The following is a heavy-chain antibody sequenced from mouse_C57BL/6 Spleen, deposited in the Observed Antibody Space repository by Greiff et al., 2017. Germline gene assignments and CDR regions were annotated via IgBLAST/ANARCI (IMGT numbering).Heavy chain of an antibody. V-gene: IGHV1-22*01. CDR1: GYTFTDYY. D-gene: IGHD2-5*01. J-gene: IGHJ2*01. CDR2: INPNNGGT. Sequence: EVQLQQSGPELVKPGASVKMSCKASGYTFTDYYMHWVKQSHGKSLEWIGYINPNNGGTSYNQKFKGKATWTVNKSSSTAYMERRSLTSEDTAVYYCARGYYSNPFDYWGQGTTLTVSS. CDR3: ARGYYSNPFDY.